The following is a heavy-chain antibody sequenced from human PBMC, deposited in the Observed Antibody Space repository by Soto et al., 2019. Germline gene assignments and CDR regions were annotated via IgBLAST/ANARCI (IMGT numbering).Heavy chain of an antibody. CDR3: ASSHAGAHITAAVH. CDR1: GGSMISYY. D-gene: IGHD6-13*01. V-gene: IGHV4-59*12. Sequence: SETLSLTCTFSGGSMISYYWSLIRQPPGKGLEWIGYIYYSGSTYYNPSLKSRVTISVDRSKNQFSLKLSSVTAADTAVYYCASSHAGAHITAAVHWGQGTLVTVSS. CDR2: IYYSGST. J-gene: IGHJ4*02.